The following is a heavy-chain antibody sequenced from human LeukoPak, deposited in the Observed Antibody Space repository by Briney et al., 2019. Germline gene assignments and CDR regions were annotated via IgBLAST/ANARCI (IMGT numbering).Heavy chain of an antibody. CDR2: ISGSGGST. CDR3: VGEGVYSSSWYYFDY. D-gene: IGHD6-13*01. Sequence: PGGSLRLSCAASGFTVSSNYMSWVRQAPGKGLEWVSAISGSGGSTYYADSVKGRFTISRDNSKNTLYLQMNSLRAEDTAVYYCVGEGVYSSSWYYFDYWGQGTLVTVSS. J-gene: IGHJ4*02. V-gene: IGHV3-23*01. CDR1: GFTVSSNY.